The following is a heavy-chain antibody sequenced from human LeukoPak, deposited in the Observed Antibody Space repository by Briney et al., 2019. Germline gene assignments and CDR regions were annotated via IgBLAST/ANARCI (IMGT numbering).Heavy chain of an antibody. CDR3: ARVAADIVVVPAEAAEHNNWFDP. J-gene: IGHJ5*02. CDR1: GGSFSGYY. V-gene: IGHV4-34*01. CDR2: INHSGST. D-gene: IGHD2-2*01. Sequence: KPSQTLSLTCAVYGGSFSGYYWSWIRQPPGKGLEWIGEINHSGSTNYNPSLKSRVTISVDTSKNQFSLKLSSVTAADTAVYYCARVAADIVVVPAEAAEHNNWFDPWGQGTLVTVSS.